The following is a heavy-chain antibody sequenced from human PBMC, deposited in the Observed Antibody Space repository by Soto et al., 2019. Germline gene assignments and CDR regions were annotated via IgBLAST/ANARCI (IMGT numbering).Heavy chain of an antibody. CDR2: ITSSGSTI. V-gene: IGHV3-11*01. Sequence: GGSLRLSCAASGFTFSDYYMSWIRQAPGKGLEWVSYITSSGSTIYYADSVRGRFTISRDNARNSLYLQMNSLRAEDTAIYYCAKGRSYYYYYGVDVWGQGTTVTVSS. J-gene: IGHJ6*02. CDR3: AKGRSYYYYYGVDV. CDR1: GFTFSDYY.